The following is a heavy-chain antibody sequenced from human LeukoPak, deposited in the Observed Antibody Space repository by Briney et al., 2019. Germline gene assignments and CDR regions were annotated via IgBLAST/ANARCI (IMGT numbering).Heavy chain of an antibody. Sequence: GASVKVSCKASGYTFTSYYMHWVRQAPGQGLEWMGWINTNTGNPTYAQGFTGRFVFSLDTSVSTAYLQISSLKAEDTAVYYCARDGFVLRFFRGDPAAGFDPWGQGTLVTVSS. D-gene: IGHD3-3*01. CDR3: ARDGFVLRFFRGDPAAGFDP. J-gene: IGHJ5*02. CDR2: INTNTGNP. CDR1: GYTFTSYY. V-gene: IGHV7-4-1*02.